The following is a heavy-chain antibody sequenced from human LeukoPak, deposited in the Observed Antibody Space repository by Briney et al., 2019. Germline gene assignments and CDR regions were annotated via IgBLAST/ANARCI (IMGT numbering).Heavy chain of an antibody. D-gene: IGHD2-2*01. V-gene: IGHV4-4*07. CDR2: IYTSGST. CDR1: GGSFSGYY. J-gene: IGHJ6*03. Sequence: PSETLSLTCAVYGGSFSGYYWSWIRQPAGKGLEWIGRIYTSGSTNYNPSLKSRVTMSVDTSKNQFSLKLSSVTAADTAVYYCAREYCSSTSCYDDYYYYMDVWGKGTTVTVSS. CDR3: AREYCSSTSCYDDYYYYMDV.